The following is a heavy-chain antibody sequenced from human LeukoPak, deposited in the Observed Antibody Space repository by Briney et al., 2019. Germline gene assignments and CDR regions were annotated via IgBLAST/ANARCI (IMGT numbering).Heavy chain of an antibody. D-gene: IGHD6-19*01. J-gene: IGHJ4*02. CDR1: GFTFSSYS. V-gene: IGHV3-21*01. CDR2: ISSSSSYI. Sequence: GGSLRLSCAASGFTFSSYSMNWVRQAPGKGLEWVSSISSSSSYIYYADSVKGRFTISRDNAKNSLYLQMSSLRAEDTAVYYCARRLIAVAGFDYWGQGTLVTVSS. CDR3: ARRLIAVAGFDY.